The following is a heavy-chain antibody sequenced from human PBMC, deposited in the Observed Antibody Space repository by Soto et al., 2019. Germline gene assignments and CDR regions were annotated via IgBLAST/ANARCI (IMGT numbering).Heavy chain of an antibody. V-gene: IGHV1-2*02. CDR2: INPNSGGT. CDR1: GYTFTGYY. CDR3: ARVWKDSYVDTAMVTFDY. Sequence: VASVKVSCKASGYTFTGYYMHWVRQAPGQGLEWMGWINPNSGGTNYAQKFQGRVTMTRDTSISTAYMELSRLRSDDTAVYYCARVWKDSYVDTAMVTFDYWGQGTLVTVSS. J-gene: IGHJ4*02. D-gene: IGHD5-18*01.